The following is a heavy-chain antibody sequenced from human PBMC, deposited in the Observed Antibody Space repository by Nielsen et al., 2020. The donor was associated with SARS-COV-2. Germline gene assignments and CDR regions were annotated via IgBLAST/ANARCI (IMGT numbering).Heavy chain of an antibody. CDR2: ISYDGSNK. Sequence: GGSLRLSCAASGFTFSSYEMNWVRQAPGKGLEWVAVISYDGSNKYYADSVKGRFTISRDNSKNTLYLQMNSLRAEDTAVYYCAKDGLRGKAARPFVWFDYWGQGTLVTVSS. CDR1: GFTFSSYE. V-gene: IGHV3-30*18. D-gene: IGHD6-6*01. CDR3: AKDGLRGKAARPFVWFDY. J-gene: IGHJ4*02.